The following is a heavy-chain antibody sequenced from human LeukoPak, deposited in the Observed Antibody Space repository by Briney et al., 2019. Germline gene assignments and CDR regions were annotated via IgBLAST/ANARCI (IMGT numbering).Heavy chain of an antibody. V-gene: IGHV4-59*01. CDR2: IYYSGST. J-gene: IGHJ6*03. D-gene: IGHD6-13*01. CDR1: GGSISTYY. CDR3: ARGYSSRWPYYYYMDV. Sequence: PSETLSLTCTVSGGSISTYYWSWIRQPPGKGLEWIGYIYYSGSTIYNPSLKSRVTISVDTSKNQFSLKLSSMTAADTAVYYCARGYSSRWPYYYYMDVWGKGTTVAVSS.